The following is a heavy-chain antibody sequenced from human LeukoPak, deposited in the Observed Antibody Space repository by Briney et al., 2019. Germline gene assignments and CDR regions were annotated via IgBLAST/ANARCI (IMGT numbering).Heavy chain of an antibody. V-gene: IGHV3-23*01. D-gene: IGHD2-2*01. J-gene: IGHJ4*02. CDR2: ISGSGGST. Sequence: GGSLRLSCAASGFTVSSNYMSWVRQAPGKGLEWVSAISGSGGSTYYADSVKGRFTISRDNSKNTLYLQMNSLRAEDTAVYYCAKGDLVVPAAIPDYWGQGTLVTVSS. CDR1: GFTVSSNY. CDR3: AKGDLVVPAAIPDY.